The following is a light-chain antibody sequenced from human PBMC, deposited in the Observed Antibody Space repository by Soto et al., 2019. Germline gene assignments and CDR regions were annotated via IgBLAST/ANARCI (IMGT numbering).Light chain of an antibody. Sequence: QSALTQPASVSGSPGQSIIISCTGTSSDVGTYNYVSWYQQHPGKAPKLMIYEVNSRPSGVSNRFSGSKSGNTASLTISGLQTEDEADYYCSSYTTSSTLVFGGGTKLTVL. CDR1: SSDVGTYNY. V-gene: IGLV2-14*01. CDR2: EVN. J-gene: IGLJ2*01. CDR3: SSYTTSSTLV.